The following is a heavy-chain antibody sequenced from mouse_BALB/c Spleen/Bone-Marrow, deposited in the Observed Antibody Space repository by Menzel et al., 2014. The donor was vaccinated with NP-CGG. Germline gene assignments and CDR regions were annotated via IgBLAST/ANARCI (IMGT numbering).Heavy chain of an antibody. V-gene: IGHV5-9-1*01. CDR2: ISSGGSYT. D-gene: IGHD1-1*01. CDR3: ARFIPSLVYFDY. Sequence: EVMLVESGGGLVKPGGFLKLSCAASGFTFSSYAMSWVRQTPEKRLEWVATISSGGSYTYYPDSVKGLFTISSDNAKNTLYLQMSSLRSEATAMYYCARFIPSLVYFDYWGQGTTLTVFS. CDR1: GFTFSSYA. J-gene: IGHJ2*01.